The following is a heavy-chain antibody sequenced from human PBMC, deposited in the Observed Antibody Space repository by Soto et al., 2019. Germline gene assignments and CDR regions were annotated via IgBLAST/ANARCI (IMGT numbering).Heavy chain of an antibody. V-gene: IGHV3-48*03. CDR2: ISSSGSTI. Sequence: PGGSLRLSCAASGFTFSGYEMNWVRQAPGKGLEWVSYISSSGSTIYYADSVKGRFTISRDNAKSSLYLQMNSLRAEDTAVYYCARTIGVDWFDPWGQGTLVTVSS. D-gene: IGHD2-15*01. J-gene: IGHJ5*02. CDR3: ARTIGVDWFDP. CDR1: GFTFSGYE.